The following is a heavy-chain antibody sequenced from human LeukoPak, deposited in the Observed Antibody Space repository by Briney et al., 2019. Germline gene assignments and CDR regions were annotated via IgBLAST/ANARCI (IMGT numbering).Heavy chain of an antibody. J-gene: IGHJ4*02. CDR3: ARGPYYYDSSGE. Sequence: SETLSLTCTVSGGSLSSYYWSWLRQPPGKGLEWIGYIYYSGSTNYNPSLKSRVTISVDTSKNQFSLKLISVTAADTAVQYCARGPYYYDSSGEWGQGPLVTVSS. V-gene: IGHV4-59*01. D-gene: IGHD3-22*01. CDR1: GGSLSSYY. CDR2: IYYSGST.